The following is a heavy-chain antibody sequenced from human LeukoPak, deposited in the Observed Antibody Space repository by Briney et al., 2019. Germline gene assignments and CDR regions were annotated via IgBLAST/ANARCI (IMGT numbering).Heavy chain of an antibody. V-gene: IGHV4-34*01. CDR2: INHSGST. Sequence: SETLSLTCTVSGGSISSYYWSWIRQPPGKGLEWIGEINHSGSTNYNPSLKSRVTISVDTSKNQFSLKLSSVTAADTAVYYCATNRPWVYWGQGTLVTVSS. CDR3: ATNRPWVY. D-gene: IGHD6-6*01. CDR1: GGSISSYY. J-gene: IGHJ4*02.